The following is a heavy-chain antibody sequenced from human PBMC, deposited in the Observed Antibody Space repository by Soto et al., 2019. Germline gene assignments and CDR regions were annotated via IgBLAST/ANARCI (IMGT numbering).Heavy chain of an antibody. J-gene: IGHJ4*02. V-gene: IGHV3-64D*06. D-gene: IGHD2-15*01. CDR3: VKQAHGLDGVAFDY. Sequence: GGSLRLSCSASGFIFSESTMYWVRQVPGKGLEAISAVSTSGRSTYYADSVKDRFTISRDNSKNTLFLQMGSLRPEDTAIYYCVKQAHGLDGVAFDYWGQGTQVTVSS. CDR1: GFIFSEST. CDR2: VSTSGRST.